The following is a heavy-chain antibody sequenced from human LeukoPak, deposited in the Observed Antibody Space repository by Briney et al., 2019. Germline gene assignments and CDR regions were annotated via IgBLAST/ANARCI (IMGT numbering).Heavy chain of an antibody. CDR2: IYTSGST. CDR1: GGSISSGSYY. CDR3: ARDQGAEAGKGDYYYYMDV. D-gene: IGHD6-19*01. V-gene: IGHV4-61*02. J-gene: IGHJ6*03. Sequence: PSETLSLTCTVSGGSISSGSYYWSWIRQPAGKGLEWIGRIYTSGSTNYNPSLKSRVTISVDTSKNQFSLKLSSVTAADTAVYYCARDQGAEAGKGDYYYYMDVWGKGTTVTVSS.